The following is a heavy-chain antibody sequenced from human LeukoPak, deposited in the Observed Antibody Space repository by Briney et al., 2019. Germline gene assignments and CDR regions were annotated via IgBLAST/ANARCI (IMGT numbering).Heavy chain of an antibody. CDR1: GGSINSGDYY. CDR2: IYYSGST. Sequence: SQTLSLTCTVSGGSINSGDYYWSWIRQPPGKGLEWIGYIYYSGSTYYNPSLKSRVTISVDTSKNQFSLKLSSVTAADTAVYYCAHQEITMVRGVIISWGQGTLVTVSS. CDR3: AHQEITMVRGVIIS. J-gene: IGHJ4*02. V-gene: IGHV4-30-4*01. D-gene: IGHD3-10*01.